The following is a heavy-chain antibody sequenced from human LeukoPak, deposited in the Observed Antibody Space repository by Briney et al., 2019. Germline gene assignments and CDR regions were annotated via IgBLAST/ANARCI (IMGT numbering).Heavy chain of an antibody. CDR2: INPNSGGT. J-gene: IGHJ4*02. D-gene: IGHD3-9*01. CDR1: GYTFTGYY. CDR3: AISLRYFDWLLFD. V-gene: IGHV1-2*02. Sequence: AASVKVSCKASGYTFTGYYMHWVRQAPGQGLEWMGWINPNSGGTNYAQKFQGRVTMTRDTSISTAYMELSRLRSDDTAVYYCAISLRYFDWLLFDWGQGTLVTVSS.